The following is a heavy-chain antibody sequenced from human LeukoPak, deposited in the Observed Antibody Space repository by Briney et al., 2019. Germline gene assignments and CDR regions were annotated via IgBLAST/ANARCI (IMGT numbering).Heavy chain of an antibody. J-gene: IGHJ4*02. CDR3: ARGDYGDYFDY. D-gene: IGHD4-17*01. CDR1: GFTFSNYW. CDR2: INTDGYTK. V-gene: IGHV3-74*01. Sequence: GGSLRLSCAASGFTFSNYWMHWVRQTPGGGLVWVARINTDGYTKTYADSVKGRFTISRDNAKNQVYLQISSLRVEDTAVYYCARGDYGDYFDYWGQGTLVTVSS.